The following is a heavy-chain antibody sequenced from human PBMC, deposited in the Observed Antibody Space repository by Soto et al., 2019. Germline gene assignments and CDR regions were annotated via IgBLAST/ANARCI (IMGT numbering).Heavy chain of an antibody. J-gene: IGHJ4*02. CDR3: ARDLYYDFWSGFDY. D-gene: IGHD3-3*01. Sequence: ASVKVSCKASGYTLTSYAMHWVRQAPGQRLEWMGWINAGNGNTKYSQKFQGRVTITRDTSASTAYMELSSLRSEDTAVYYCARDLYYDFWSGFDYWGQGTLVTVSS. CDR1: GYTLTSYA. V-gene: IGHV1-3*01. CDR2: INAGNGNT.